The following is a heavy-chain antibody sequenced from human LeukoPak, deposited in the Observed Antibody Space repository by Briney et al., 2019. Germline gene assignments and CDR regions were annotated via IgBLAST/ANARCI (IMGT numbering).Heavy chain of an antibody. D-gene: IGHD2-2*01. Sequence: SETLSLTCTVSGGSISSYYWSWIRQPPGKGLEWIGYIYYSGSTNYNPSLKSRVTISVDTSKNQFSLKLCSVTAADTAVYYCARHDRCSSTSCSLHYFDYWGQGTLVTVSS. CDR2: IYYSGST. CDR1: GGSISSYY. V-gene: IGHV4-59*08. J-gene: IGHJ4*02. CDR3: ARHDRCSSTSCSLHYFDY.